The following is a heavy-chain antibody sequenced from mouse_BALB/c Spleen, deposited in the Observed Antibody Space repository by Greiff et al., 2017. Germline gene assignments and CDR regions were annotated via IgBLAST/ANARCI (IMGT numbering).Heavy chain of an antibody. J-gene: IGHJ4*01. CDR3: ARKNYYDSSYDAMDY. D-gene: IGHD1-1*01. Sequence: EVHLVESGGGLVQPGGSRKLSCAASGFTFSSFGMHWVRQAPEKGLEWVAYISSGSCTIYYADTVKGRVTISRDNPNNTLFLQMTSLRSEDSAMYYCARKNYYDSSYDAMDYWGQGTSVTVSS. V-gene: IGHV5-17*02. CDR1: GFTFSSFG. CDR2: ISSGSCTI.